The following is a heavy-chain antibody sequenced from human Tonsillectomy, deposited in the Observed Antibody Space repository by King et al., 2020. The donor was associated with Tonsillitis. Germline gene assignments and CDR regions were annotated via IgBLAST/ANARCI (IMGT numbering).Heavy chain of an antibody. CDR2: VNPKSGGT. J-gene: IGHJ4*02. V-gene: IGHV1-2*02. D-gene: IGHD4-17*01. Sequence: QLVQSGAEVKKPGASVKVSCKTSGYIFTDYYIHWVRQAPGQGLEWMGGVNPKSGGTISAQKFQGRGTLTRDTSINTTYMGLISLTSDDTAVYYCVREAYDWGRGTLITVSS. CDR3: VREAYD. CDR1: GYIFTDYY.